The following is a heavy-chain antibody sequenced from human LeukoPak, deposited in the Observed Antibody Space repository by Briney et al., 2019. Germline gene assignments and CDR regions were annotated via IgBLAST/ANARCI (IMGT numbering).Heavy chain of an antibody. Sequence: GASVKVSCKASGYTFTGHYMHWVRQAPGQGLEWMGRINPNSGGTNYAQKFQGRVTMTRDTSITTAYMELSRLISDDTAVYYCAREERYYDSSGYYFQRWGLGTLVTVSS. CDR2: INPNSGGT. J-gene: IGHJ1*01. D-gene: IGHD3-22*01. V-gene: IGHV1-2*02. CDR1: GYTFTGHY. CDR3: AREERYYDSSGYYFQR.